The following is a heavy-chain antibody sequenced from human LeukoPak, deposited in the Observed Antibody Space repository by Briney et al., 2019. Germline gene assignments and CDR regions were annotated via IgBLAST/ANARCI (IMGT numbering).Heavy chain of an antibody. CDR3: ARRNSGEWFHDAFDI. J-gene: IGHJ3*02. CDR1: GYSISSGYY. Sequence: PSETLSLTCGVSGYSISSGYYWGWIRQPPGKGLEWIGSIYHSGSTYYNPSLKSRVTISVDTSKNQFSLKLRSVTAADTALYYSARRNSGEWFHDAFDIWGQGTRVTVSS. V-gene: IGHV4-38-2*01. D-gene: IGHD3-3*01. CDR2: IYHSGST.